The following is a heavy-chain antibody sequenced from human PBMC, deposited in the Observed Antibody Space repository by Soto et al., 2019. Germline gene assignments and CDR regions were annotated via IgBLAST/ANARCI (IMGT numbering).Heavy chain of an antibody. V-gene: IGHV3-23*01. Sequence: EVQLLESGGGLVQPGGSLRLSCAACGFTFRNYAMSWVRQAPGKGQEWVSAISGSVRSTYYADSVKGRFTISRDHSKNTLYLQMSSLRAEDTAVYSCAKDGWELLRGFDPWGQGTLVTVSS. J-gene: IGHJ5*02. D-gene: IGHD1-26*01. CDR3: AKDGWELLRGFDP. CDR1: GFTFRNYA. CDR2: ISGSVRST.